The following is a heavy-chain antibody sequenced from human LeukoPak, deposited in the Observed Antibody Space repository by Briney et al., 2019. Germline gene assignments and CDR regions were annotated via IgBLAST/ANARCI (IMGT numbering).Heavy chain of an antibody. D-gene: IGHD6-19*01. CDR2: RHHSGST. CDR1: GYSISNNNW. Sequence: PSGTLSLTCAVSGYSISNNNWWNWVRQPPGEGLEWIGERHHSGSTHYNSSLKSRVTISLDKSKNQLSLNLMSVTAADTAVYYCVRATGAVAVRGWAFDIWGQGTMVTVSS. J-gene: IGHJ3*02. CDR3: VRATGAVAVRGWAFDI. V-gene: IGHV4-4*02.